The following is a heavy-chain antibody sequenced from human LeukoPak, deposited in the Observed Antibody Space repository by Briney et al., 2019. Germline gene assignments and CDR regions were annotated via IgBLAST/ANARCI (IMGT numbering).Heavy chain of an antibody. CDR1: GGSISSSNW. V-gene: IGHV4-4*02. CDR2: IYHSGST. CDR3: AQVVVAALGRESLKFFDY. J-gene: IGHJ4*02. D-gene: IGHD2-15*01. Sequence: SGTLSLTCAVSGGSISSSNWWSWVRQPPGKGLEWIGEIYHSGSTNYNPSLKSRVTISVDKSKNQFSLKLSSVTAADTAVYYCAQVVVAALGRESLKFFDYWGQGTLVTVSS.